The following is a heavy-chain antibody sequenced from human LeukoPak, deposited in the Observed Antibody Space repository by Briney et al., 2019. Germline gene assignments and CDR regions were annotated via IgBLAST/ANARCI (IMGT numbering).Heavy chain of an antibody. CDR1: GFTFSSYS. J-gene: IGHJ4*02. CDR2: ISSSSSYI. CDR3: ARDRIAAAFFDY. D-gene: IGHD6-13*01. Sequence: GGSLRLSCAASGFTFSSYSMNWVRQAPGKGLEWVSSISSSSSYIYYADSVKGRFTISRDNAKNSLYLQMNSLRAEDTAVYYCARDRIAAAFFDYWGRGTLVTASS. V-gene: IGHV3-21*01.